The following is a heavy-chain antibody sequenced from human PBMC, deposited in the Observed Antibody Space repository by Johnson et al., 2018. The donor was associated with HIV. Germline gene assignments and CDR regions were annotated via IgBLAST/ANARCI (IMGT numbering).Heavy chain of an antibody. V-gene: IGHV3-13*01. CDR3: ARGMSSGWSSDAFDI. CDR1: GFTFSSYD. J-gene: IGHJ3*02. D-gene: IGHD6-19*01. Sequence: VQLVESGGGLVQPGGSLRLSCAASGFTFSSYDMHWVRQATGKGLELVSAIGSAGDTYYPGSVKGRFTISRENAKNSLYLQMNSLRAEDTAVYYCARGMSSGWSSDAFDIWGQGTMVTVSS. CDR2: IGSAGDT.